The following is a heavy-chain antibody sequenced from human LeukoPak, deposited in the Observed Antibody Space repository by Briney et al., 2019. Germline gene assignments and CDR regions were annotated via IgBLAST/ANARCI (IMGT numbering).Heavy chain of an antibody. CDR3: ARVGENYGDYARYFDY. J-gene: IGHJ4*02. CDR1: GGTFSSYA. CDR2: IIPILGTV. Sequence: SVEVSCKASGGTFSSYAMSWVRQAPGQGLEWMGGIIPILGTVNYAQKFQGRVTITADESTSTAYMELSSLRSEDTAVYYCARVGENYGDYARYFDYWGQGTLVTASS. D-gene: IGHD4-17*01. V-gene: IGHV1-69*13.